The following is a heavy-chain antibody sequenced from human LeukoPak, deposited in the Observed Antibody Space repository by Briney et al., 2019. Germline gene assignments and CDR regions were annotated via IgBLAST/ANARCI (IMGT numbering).Heavy chain of an antibody. J-gene: IGHJ4*02. CDR2: IKQDGSEK. D-gene: IGHD5-18*01. Sequence: PGGSLRLSCAASGFTFSSYWMSWVRQAPGKGLEWVANIKQDGSEKYYVDSVKGRFTISRDNAKNSLYLQMNCLRAEDTAIYYCARAWMQLWPYDYWGQGTLVTVSS. CDR3: ARAWMQLWPYDY. CDR1: GFTFSSYW. V-gene: IGHV3-7*03.